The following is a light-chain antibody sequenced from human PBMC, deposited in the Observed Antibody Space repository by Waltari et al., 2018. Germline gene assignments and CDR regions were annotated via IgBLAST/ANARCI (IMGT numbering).Light chain of an antibody. Sequence: SALTQPRSVSGSPGQSVTISCTGTTIDVGVYNYVSWYQHHPGKAPKLMIFDVTQRPSGVPDRFSGSKSANTASLTISGLQAEDEADYYCCSFAGTYTWVFGGGTKVTVL. J-gene: IGLJ3*02. CDR1: TIDVGVYNY. V-gene: IGLV2-11*01. CDR3: CSFAGTYTWV. CDR2: DVT.